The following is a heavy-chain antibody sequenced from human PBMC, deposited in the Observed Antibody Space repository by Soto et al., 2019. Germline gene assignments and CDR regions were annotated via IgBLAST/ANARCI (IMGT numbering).Heavy chain of an antibody. CDR2: FDPEDGET. Sequence: QVQLVQSGAEVKKPGASVKVSCKVSGYTITELSMHWVRQAPGQGLEWMGGFDPEDGETIYAQKFQGRDTMTEDTTTDSAYMELSRLRSEGTAVYYCSTLSSQGYGFDDWGQGTLVTVSS. CDR3: STLSSQGYGFDD. J-gene: IGHJ4*02. V-gene: IGHV1-24*01. CDR1: GYTITELS. D-gene: IGHD6-13*01.